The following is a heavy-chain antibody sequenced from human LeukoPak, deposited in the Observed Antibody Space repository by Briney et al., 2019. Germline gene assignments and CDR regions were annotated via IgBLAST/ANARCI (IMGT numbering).Heavy chain of an antibody. D-gene: IGHD6-6*01. J-gene: IGHJ5*02. Sequence: ASVKVSCKASGYTFTGYYMHWVRQAPGQGLEWMGWINPNSGGTNYAQKFQGRVTMTRDTSISTAYMELSSLRSEDTAVYYCARGPTYSSSSGPTRRRVWFDPWGQGTLVTVSS. V-gene: IGHV1-2*02. CDR2: INPNSGGT. CDR1: GYTFTGYY. CDR3: ARGPTYSSSSGPTRRRVWFDP.